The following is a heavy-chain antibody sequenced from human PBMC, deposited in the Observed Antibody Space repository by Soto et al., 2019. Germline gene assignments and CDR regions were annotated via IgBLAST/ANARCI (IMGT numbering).Heavy chain of an antibody. D-gene: IGHD1-26*01. CDR3: ARWSNGWFEY. J-gene: IGHJ5*01. CDR2: IKQDGSEK. Sequence: GGSLRLSSAASGFTFRNYGMGWVRQAPGKGLEWVANIKQDGSEKYYVDSVKGRFTISRDNAKNSLYLQINSLRAEDTSVYYCARWSNGWFEYWGQGTLVTVSS. CDR1: GFTFRNYG. V-gene: IGHV3-7*01.